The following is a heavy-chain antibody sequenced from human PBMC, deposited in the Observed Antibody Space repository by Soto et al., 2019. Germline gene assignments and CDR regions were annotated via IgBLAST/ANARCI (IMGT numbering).Heavy chain of an antibody. Sequence: ASEKVSCKASGYTFTSYDINWVRQATGQGLEWKGWMNPNSGNTGYAQKFQGRVTMTRNTSISTAYMELSSLRSADTAVYYCARVWFGELLPDYWGQGTLVTVSS. CDR2: MNPNSGNT. V-gene: IGHV1-8*01. J-gene: IGHJ4*02. D-gene: IGHD3-10*01. CDR1: GYTFTSYD. CDR3: ARVWFGELLPDY.